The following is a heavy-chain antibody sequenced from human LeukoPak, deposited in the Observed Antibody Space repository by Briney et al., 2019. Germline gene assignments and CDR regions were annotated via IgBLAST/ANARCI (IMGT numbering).Heavy chain of an antibody. CDR2: FYSSGGT. V-gene: IGHV4-4*07. Sequence: SETLSLTCTVSGGSISGYYWSWIRQPAGKGLEWIGRFYSSGGTNYNPSLKSRVTMSVDTSKNQFSLKLSSVTAADTAVYYCARVFCSGGNCYPSNAFDIWGQGTMVTVSS. J-gene: IGHJ3*02. CDR3: ARVFCSGGNCYPSNAFDI. CDR1: GGSISGYY. D-gene: IGHD2-15*01.